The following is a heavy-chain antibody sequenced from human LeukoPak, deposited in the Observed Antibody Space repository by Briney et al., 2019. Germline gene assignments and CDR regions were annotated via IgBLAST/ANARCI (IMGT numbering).Heavy chain of an antibody. J-gene: IGHJ3*02. CDR1: GFTFSSYS. Sequence: GGSLRLSCAASGFTFSSYSMNWVRQAPGKGLEWVSSISSSSSYIYYADSVKGRFTISRDNAKNSLYLQMNSLRAEDTAVYYCAGEGGYYDSSGYSGDAFDIWGQGTMVTVSS. CDR2: ISSSSSYI. V-gene: IGHV3-21*01. D-gene: IGHD3-22*01. CDR3: AGEGGYYDSSGYSGDAFDI.